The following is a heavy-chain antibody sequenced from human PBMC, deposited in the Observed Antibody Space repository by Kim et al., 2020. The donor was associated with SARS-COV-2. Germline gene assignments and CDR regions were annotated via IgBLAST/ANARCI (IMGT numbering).Heavy chain of an antibody. J-gene: IGHJ5*02. V-gene: IGHV4-59*09. Sequence: SPKGRVTISEETSKNQFSLKLSSVTAADTAVYYCARGRSIFGVVTAPFDPWGQGTLVTVSS. D-gene: IGHD3-3*01. CDR3: ARGRSIFGVVTAPFDP.